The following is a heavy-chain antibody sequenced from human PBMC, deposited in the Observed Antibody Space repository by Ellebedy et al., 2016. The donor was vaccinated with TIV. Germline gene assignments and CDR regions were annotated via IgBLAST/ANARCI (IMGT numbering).Heavy chain of an antibody. CDR2: IYPGDSDT. Sequence: GESLKISXKGSGYSFTSYWIGWVRQMPGKGLEWMGIIYPGDSDTRYSPSFQGQVTISADKSISTAYLQWSSLKASDTAMYYCASSYGDDRRGDAFDIWGQGTMVTVSS. J-gene: IGHJ3*02. V-gene: IGHV5-51*01. CDR3: ASSYGDDRRGDAFDI. CDR1: GYSFTSYW. D-gene: IGHD4-17*01.